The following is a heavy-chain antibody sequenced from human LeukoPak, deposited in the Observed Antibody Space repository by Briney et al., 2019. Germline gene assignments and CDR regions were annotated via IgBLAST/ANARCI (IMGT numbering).Heavy chain of an antibody. D-gene: IGHD1-26*01. V-gene: IGHV3-23*01. J-gene: IGHJ3*02. CDR1: GFTFSSYA. CDR2: ISGSVGST. CDR3: ARDHRLGAKGEAAFDT. Sequence: GGSLRLSCAASGFTFSSYAMSWVRQAPGKGLEWVSAISGSVGSTYYADSVKGRFTISRDNSKNTLYLQMNSLRAEDTAVYYCARDHRLGAKGEAAFDTWGQGTMVTVSS.